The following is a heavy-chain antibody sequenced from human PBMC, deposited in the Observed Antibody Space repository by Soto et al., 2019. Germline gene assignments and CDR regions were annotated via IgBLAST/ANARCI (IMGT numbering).Heavy chain of an antibody. V-gene: IGHV4-30-2*01. CDR1: GGSISSGGYS. J-gene: IGHJ4*02. CDR2: IYHSGST. CDR3: ARAMLVRGVGFDY. D-gene: IGHD3-10*01. Sequence: SETLSLTCAVSGGSISSGGYSWSWIRQPPGKGLEWIGYIYHSGSTYYNPSLKSRATISVDRSKNQFSLKLSSVTAADTAVYYCARAMLVRGVGFDYWGQGTLVTVSS.